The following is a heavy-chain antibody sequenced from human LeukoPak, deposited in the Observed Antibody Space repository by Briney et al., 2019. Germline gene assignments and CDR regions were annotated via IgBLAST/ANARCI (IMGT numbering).Heavy chain of an antibody. V-gene: IGHV1-2*06. CDR3: ARTVAGDRIDY. J-gene: IGHJ4*02. D-gene: IGHD6-19*01. CDR1: GYTFTGYY. CDR2: INPNSGGT. Sequence: ASVKVSCKASGYTFTGYYMHWVRQAPGQGLEWMGRINPNSGGTNYAQKFQGRVTMTRATSISTAYMELSRLRSDDTAVYYCARTVAGDRIDYWGQGTLVTVSS.